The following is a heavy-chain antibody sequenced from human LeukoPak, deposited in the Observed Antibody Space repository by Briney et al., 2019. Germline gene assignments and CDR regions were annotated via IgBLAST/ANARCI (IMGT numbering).Heavy chain of an antibody. D-gene: IGHD2-2*01. Sequence: PGGSLRLSCAASGFTFSSYSMSWVCQAPGKGLDWVSSISSSSSTIYYADSVKGRFTISRDNAKNSLYLQMNSLRAEDTALYYCARGDCTTTSCYLFDYWGQGTLVTVSS. J-gene: IGHJ4*02. CDR1: GFTFSSYS. CDR2: ISSSSSTI. V-gene: IGHV3-21*01. CDR3: ARGDCTTTSCYLFDY.